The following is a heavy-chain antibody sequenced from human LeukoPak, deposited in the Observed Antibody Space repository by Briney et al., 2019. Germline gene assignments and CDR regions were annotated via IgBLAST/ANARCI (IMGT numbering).Heavy chain of an antibody. CDR3: ASIDYDILTGYFDY. CDR1: GYTFTSYG. V-gene: IGHV1-18*01. Sequence: ASVKVSCKASGYTFTSYGISWVRQAPGQGLEWMGWISAYNGNTNYAQKLQGRVTMTTDTSTSTGYMELRSLRSDDTAVYYCASIDYDILTGYFDYWGQGTLVTVSS. D-gene: IGHD3-9*01. J-gene: IGHJ4*02. CDR2: ISAYNGNT.